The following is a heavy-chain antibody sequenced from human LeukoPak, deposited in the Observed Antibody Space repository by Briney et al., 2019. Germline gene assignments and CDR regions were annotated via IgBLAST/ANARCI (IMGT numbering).Heavy chain of an antibody. J-gene: IGHJ4*02. CDR2: IYYSGST. CDR3: ARHAVVTGGFGFDY. D-gene: IGHD4-23*01. CDR1: GGSISSYY. V-gene: IGHV4-59*08. Sequence: SETLSLTCTVSGGSISSYYWSWIRQPPGKGLEWIGYIYYSGSTNYNPPLKSRVTISVDTSKNQFSLKLSSVTAADTAVYYCARHAVVTGGFGFDYWGQGTLVTVSS.